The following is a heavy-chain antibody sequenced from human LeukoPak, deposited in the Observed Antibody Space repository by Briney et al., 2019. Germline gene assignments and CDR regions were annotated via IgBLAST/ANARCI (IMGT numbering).Heavy chain of an antibody. CDR1: GFTFSSYS. CDR2: ISSSSSYI. Sequence: TSGGSLRLSCAASGFTFSSYSMNWVRQAPGRGLEWVSSISSSSSYIYYADSVKGRFTISRDNAKNSLYLQMNSLRAEDTAVYYCARVRGGYLIDYWGQGTLVTVSS. CDR3: ARVRGGYLIDY. D-gene: IGHD5-12*01. V-gene: IGHV3-21*01. J-gene: IGHJ4*02.